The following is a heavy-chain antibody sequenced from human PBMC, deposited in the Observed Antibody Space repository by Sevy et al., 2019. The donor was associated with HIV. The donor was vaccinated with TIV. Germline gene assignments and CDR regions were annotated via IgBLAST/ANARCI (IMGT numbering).Heavy chain of an antibody. D-gene: IGHD2-8*02. Sequence: GGSLRLSCATSGFTFTNAWMSWVRQAPGKGLEWVGRIKSKPDGGTTDYAAPVKGRFIIPRDDSKNTLYLQMNSLKTEETGVYYCRTDPIIVLVVTDGMDVWGQGTTVTVSS. J-gene: IGHJ6*02. CDR3: RTDPIIVLVVTDGMDV. CDR2: IKSKPDGGTT. V-gene: IGHV3-15*01. CDR1: GFTFTNAW.